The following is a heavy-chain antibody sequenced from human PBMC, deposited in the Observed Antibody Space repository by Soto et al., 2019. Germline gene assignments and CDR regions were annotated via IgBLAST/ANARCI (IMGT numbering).Heavy chain of an antibody. Sequence: SVKVSCKASGGTFSNYAISWVRQAPGQGLEWMGGIILPFGTANYAQKFQGRVTITADESMTTAYMELSGLRSEDTAVYYCAGGPGYAGYFDYWGQGTLVTVSS. V-gene: IGHV1-69*13. CDR3: AGGPGYAGYFDY. D-gene: IGHD5-18*01. CDR2: IILPFGTA. CDR1: GGTFSNYA. J-gene: IGHJ4*02.